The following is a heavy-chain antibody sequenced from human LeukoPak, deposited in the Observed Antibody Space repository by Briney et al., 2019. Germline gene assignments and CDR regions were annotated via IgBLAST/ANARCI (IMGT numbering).Heavy chain of an antibody. CDR1: GFTFSSYG. D-gene: IGHD3-16*01. Sequence: GGSLRLSCAASGFTFSSYGVSWVRQAPGKGLEWVSAISGSGGSTYYADSVKGRFTISRDNSKSTLYLQMNSLRAEDTAVYYCAKDWGEYFDYVWGSFTSFDSWGQGTLVTVSS. J-gene: IGHJ4*02. V-gene: IGHV3-23*01. CDR3: AKDWGEYFDYVWGSFTSFDS. CDR2: ISGSGGST.